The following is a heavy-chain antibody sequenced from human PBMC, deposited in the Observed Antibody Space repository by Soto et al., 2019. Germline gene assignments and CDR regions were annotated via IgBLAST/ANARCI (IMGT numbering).Heavy chain of an antibody. CDR3: TRGVCSGGSCYYYYYYYMDV. Sequence: PGGSLRLSCAASGFTFSSYGMHWVRQAPGKGLEWVAVIWYDGSNKYYADSVKGRFTISRDNSKNTLYLQMNSLRAEDTAVYYCTRGVCSGGSCYYYYYYYMDVWGKGTTVTVSS. CDR1: GFTFSSYG. V-gene: IGHV3-33*01. J-gene: IGHJ6*03. CDR2: IWYDGSNK. D-gene: IGHD2-15*01.